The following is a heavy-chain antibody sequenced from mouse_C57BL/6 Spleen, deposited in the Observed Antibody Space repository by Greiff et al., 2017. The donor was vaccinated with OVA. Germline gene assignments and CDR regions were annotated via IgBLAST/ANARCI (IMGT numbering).Heavy chain of an antibody. CDR2: ISYDGSN. CDR1: GYSITSGYY. Sequence: LQQSGPGLVKPSQSLSLTCSVTGYSITSGYYWNWIRQFPGNKLEWMGYISYDGSNNYNPSLKNRISITRDTSKNQFFLKLNSVTTEDTATYYCARGYGTLDYWGQGTTLTVSS. CDR3: ARGYGTLDY. D-gene: IGHD1-1*01. J-gene: IGHJ2*01. V-gene: IGHV3-6*01.